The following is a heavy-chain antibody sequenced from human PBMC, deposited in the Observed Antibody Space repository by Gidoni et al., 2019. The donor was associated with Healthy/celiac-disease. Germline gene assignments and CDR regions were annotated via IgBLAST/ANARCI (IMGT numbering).Heavy chain of an antibody. CDR1: GFTFGDYA. CDR2: IRSKAYGGTT. D-gene: IGHD5-18*01. J-gene: IGHJ3*02. CDR3: TRIGTAMVTRVAFDI. V-gene: IGHV3-49*03. Sequence: EVQLVESGGGLVQPGRSLRLSCTASGFTFGDYAMSWFRQAPGKGLGWVGFIRSKAYGGTTEYAASVKGRFTISRDDSKSIAYLQMNSLKTEDTAVYYCTRIGTAMVTRVAFDIWGQGTMVTVSS.